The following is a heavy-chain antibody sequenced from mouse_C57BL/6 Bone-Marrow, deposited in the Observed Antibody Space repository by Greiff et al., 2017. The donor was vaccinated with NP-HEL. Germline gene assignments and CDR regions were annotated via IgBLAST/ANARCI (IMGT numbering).Heavy chain of an antibody. V-gene: IGHV1-64*01. Sequence: VQLQQSGAELVKPGASVKLSCKASGYTFTSYWMHWVKQRPGQGLEWIGMIHPNSGSTNYNEKFKSKATLTVDKSSSTAYMQLSSLTSEDSAVYYCASPLTTVVGYWGQGTTLTVSS. CDR1: GYTFTSYW. CDR3: ASPLTTVVGY. D-gene: IGHD1-1*01. CDR2: IHPNSGST. J-gene: IGHJ2*01.